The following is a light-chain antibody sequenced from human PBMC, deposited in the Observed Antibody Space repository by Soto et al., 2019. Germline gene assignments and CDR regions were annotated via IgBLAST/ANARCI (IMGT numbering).Light chain of an antibody. V-gene: IGKV3-20*01. CDR1: QSVSSN. J-gene: IGKJ5*01. CDR2: GAS. CDR3: QQYSSSPSIT. Sequence: EIVMTQCPVTLAVSPREMVTLSCRASQSVSSNLAWYQQKPGQAPSLLIYGASTRATGIPDRFSGSGSGTDFTLTISRLEPEDFAVYYCQQYSSSPSITFGQGTRLEI.